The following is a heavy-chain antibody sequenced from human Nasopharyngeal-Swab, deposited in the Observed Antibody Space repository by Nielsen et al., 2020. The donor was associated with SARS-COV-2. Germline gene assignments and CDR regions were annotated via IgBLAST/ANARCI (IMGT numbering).Heavy chain of an antibody. CDR1: GFTFSSYE. J-gene: IGHJ4*02. V-gene: IGHV3-48*03. D-gene: IGHD6-13*01. Sequence: GGSLRLSCAASGFTFSSYEMNWVRQAPGKGLEWVSYISSSGSTIYYADSVKGRFTISRDNAKKTLYLQMNSLRAEDTAVYYCARYSSSWGFFDFWGQGTLVTFSS. CDR3: ARYSSSWGFFDF. CDR2: ISSSGSTI.